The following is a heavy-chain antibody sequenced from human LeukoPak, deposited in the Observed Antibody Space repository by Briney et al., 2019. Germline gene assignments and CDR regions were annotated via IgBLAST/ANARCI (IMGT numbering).Heavy chain of an antibody. CDR1: GGSISSHY. CDR3: ARYSSSWPNWFDP. V-gene: IGHV4-59*11. J-gene: IGHJ5*02. Sequence: SETLSLTCTVSGGSISSHYWSWIRQPPGKGLEWIGYIYYSGSTNYNPSLKSRVTISVDTSKNQFSLKLSSVTAADTAVYYCARYSSSWPNWFDPWAREPWSPSPQ. CDR2: IYYSGST. D-gene: IGHD6-13*01.